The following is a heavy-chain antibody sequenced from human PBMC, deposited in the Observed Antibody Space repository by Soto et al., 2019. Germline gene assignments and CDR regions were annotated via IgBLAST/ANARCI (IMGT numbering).Heavy chain of an antibody. J-gene: IGHJ4*02. CDR1: GFIFSNYG. CDR2: IWSDGNQQ. Sequence: QVQLVESGGGVVQPGRSLRLSCAASGFIFSNYGMHWVRQAPGKGLEWVAIIWSDGNQQYKPGAVEGRFNIPRDNSKSPLHLQMNSLRPEDTAVYYCARDDCSGWTQDFLGQGTLVTLSS. CDR3: ARDDCSGWTQDF. V-gene: IGHV3-33*01. D-gene: IGHD6-19*01.